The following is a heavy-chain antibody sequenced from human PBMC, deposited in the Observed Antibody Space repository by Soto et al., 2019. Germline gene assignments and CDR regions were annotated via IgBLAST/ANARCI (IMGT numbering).Heavy chain of an antibody. J-gene: IGHJ6*02. D-gene: IGHD6-6*01. CDR2: INAGNGHT. V-gene: IGHV1-3*01. CDR1: TFTRYA. CDR3: AREPPRPSYYYGFDV. Sequence: TFTRYAMHWVGQAPGKRLEWMGWINAGNGHTKYSQKFQGRVNITRDTSATTAYMELRSLRSEDTAVYYCAREPPRPSYYYGFDVWGRGTTVTVSS.